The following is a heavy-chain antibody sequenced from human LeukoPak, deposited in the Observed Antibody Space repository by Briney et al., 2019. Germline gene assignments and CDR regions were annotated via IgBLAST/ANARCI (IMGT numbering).Heavy chain of an antibody. V-gene: IGHV3-53*01. Sequence: GGSLRLSCAASGFTVSSNYMSWVRQAPGKGLEWVSSIYSGDSTYYADSVKGRFTISRDNSKNTVYLQMNSLRAEDTAVYFCARVRLDRSERNLDAFENWGQGTMVTVSS. CDR3: ARVRLDRSERNLDAFEN. J-gene: IGHJ3*02. D-gene: IGHD1-14*01. CDR1: GFTVSSNY. CDR2: IYSGDST.